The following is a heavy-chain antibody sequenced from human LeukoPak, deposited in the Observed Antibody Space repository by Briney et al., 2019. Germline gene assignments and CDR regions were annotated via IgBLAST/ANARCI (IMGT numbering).Heavy chain of an antibody. CDR3: AKDGAGGYYDGYHDAFDI. V-gene: IGHV3-23*01. Sequence: GGSLRLSCAASGFTFSSYGMSWVHQAPGKGLEWVSAISGSGGSTYYADSVKGRFTISRDNSKNTLYLQMNSLRAEDTAVYYCAKDGAGGYYDGYHDAFDIWGQGTMVTVSS. CDR2: ISGSGGST. D-gene: IGHD3-22*01. CDR1: GFTFSSYG. J-gene: IGHJ3*02.